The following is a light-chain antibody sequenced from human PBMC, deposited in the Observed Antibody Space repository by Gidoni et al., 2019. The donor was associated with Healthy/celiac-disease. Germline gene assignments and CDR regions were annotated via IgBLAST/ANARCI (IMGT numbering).Light chain of an antibody. CDR2: GAC. V-gene: IGKV3-20*01. Sequence: EIVLTQSPGTLSFSPGERATLSCRASQSVSSSYLAWYQQKPGQAPRLLIHGACSRATGIPDRFSGSGSGTDFTLTISRLEPEDFAVYDCQQYGSLRITFGQGTRLEIK. CDR3: QQYGSLRIT. J-gene: IGKJ5*01. CDR1: QSVSSSY.